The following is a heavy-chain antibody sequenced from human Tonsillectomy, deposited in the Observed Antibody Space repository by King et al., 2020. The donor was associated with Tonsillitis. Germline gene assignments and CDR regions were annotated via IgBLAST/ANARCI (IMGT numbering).Heavy chain of an antibody. CDR3: ARDLSSSSFDY. CDR2: INHSGST. CDR1: GGSLSGYY. Sequence: VQLPQWGAGLLKPSETLSLTCGVYGGSLSGYYWNWIRQPPGKGLEWIGEINHSGSTNYNPSLKSRVTISVDTSKSQFSLKLSSVTAADTAVYYCARDLSSSSFDYWGQGTLVTVSS. V-gene: IGHV4-34*01. D-gene: IGHD6-6*01. J-gene: IGHJ4*02.